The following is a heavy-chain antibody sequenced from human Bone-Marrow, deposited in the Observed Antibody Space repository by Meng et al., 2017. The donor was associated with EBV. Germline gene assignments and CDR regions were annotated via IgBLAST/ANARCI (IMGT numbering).Heavy chain of an antibody. V-gene: IGHV3-21*01. D-gene: IGHD3-22*01. Sequence: EVQLVESRGXLVKPGGSLXLSCAASGFTFSSYSMNWVRQAPGKGLEWVSSISSSSSYIYYADSVKGRFTISRDNAKNSLYLQMNSLRAEDTAVYYCARDSYYYDSSGYYTYWYFDLWGRGTLVTVSS. J-gene: IGHJ2*01. CDR2: ISSSSSYI. CDR3: ARDSYYYDSSGYYTYWYFDL. CDR1: GFTFSSYS.